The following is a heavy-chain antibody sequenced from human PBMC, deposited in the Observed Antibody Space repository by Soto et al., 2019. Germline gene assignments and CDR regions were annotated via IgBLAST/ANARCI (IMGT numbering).Heavy chain of an antibody. CDR3: ARVHGNNWFDP. V-gene: IGHV3-7*02. CDR1: GFIFSNYW. D-gene: IGHD1-1*01. CDR2: IKQDGSEK. J-gene: IGHJ5*02. Sequence: GFPRLSCSASGFIFSNYWMSWVRQAPGKGLEWVANIKQDGSEKYYVDSVKGRFTISRDNAKNTLYLQMNSLRAEDTAVYYCARVHGNNWFDPWGQGTLVTVSS.